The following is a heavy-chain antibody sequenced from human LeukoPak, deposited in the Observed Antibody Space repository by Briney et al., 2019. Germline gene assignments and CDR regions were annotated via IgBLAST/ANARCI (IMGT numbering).Heavy chain of an antibody. CDR2: ISSSSIYV. V-gene: IGHV3-21*01. J-gene: IGHJ5*02. D-gene: IGHD6-13*01. Sequence: PGGSLRLSCAASGFTFSDYDMNWVRQAPGKGLEWVSSISSSSIYVSYADSVKGRYTISRDNAKNSLYLQINSLRAEDTAVYYCARDDWGIAAAGTYWFDPWGQGTLVTVSS. CDR3: ARDDWGIAAAGTYWFDP. CDR1: GFTFSDYD.